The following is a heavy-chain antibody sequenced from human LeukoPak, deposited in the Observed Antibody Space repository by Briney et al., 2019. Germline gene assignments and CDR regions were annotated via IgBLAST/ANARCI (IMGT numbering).Heavy chain of an antibody. D-gene: IGHD3-3*01. Sequence: GASVKVSCKASGGTFSSYAISWVRQAPGQGLEWMGRIIPILGIANYAQKLQGRVTMTTDTSTSTAYMELRSLRSDDTAVYYCARDHTPGWSGYYPYYYYYMDVWGKGTTVTVSS. CDR1: GGTFSSYA. V-gene: IGHV1-69*04. CDR3: ARDHTPGWSGYYPYYYYYMDV. J-gene: IGHJ6*03. CDR2: IIPILGIA.